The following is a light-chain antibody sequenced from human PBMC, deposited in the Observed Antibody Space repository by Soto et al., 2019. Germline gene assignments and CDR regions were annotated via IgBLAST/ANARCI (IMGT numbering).Light chain of an antibody. J-gene: IGKJ3*01. CDR1: QTISSY. V-gene: IGKV1-39*01. CDR3: QQTYNTPLT. Sequence: DIQMTQSPSSLSASVGDRVSITCRASQTISSYLNWYQQKPGKAPRLLINAASSLQSGVPSRFSDRGSGTDFTLTISSLQPEDFATYYCQQTYNTPLTFGPGTKVDVK. CDR2: AAS.